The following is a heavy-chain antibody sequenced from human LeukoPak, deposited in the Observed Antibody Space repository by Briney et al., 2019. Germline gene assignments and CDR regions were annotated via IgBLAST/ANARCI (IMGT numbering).Heavy chain of an antibody. CDR2: IYYSGSST. CDR1: GGSISSYY. Sequence: SETLSLTCTVSGGSISSYYWTWIRQPPGGGLEWIGYIYYSGSSTYYNPSLNSRVTISVDTSKNQISLKLSSVTAADTAVYYCASTDYGDYVSQFDYWGQGTLVTVSS. CDR3: ASTDYGDYVSQFDY. D-gene: IGHD4-17*01. V-gene: IGHV4-59*12. J-gene: IGHJ4*02.